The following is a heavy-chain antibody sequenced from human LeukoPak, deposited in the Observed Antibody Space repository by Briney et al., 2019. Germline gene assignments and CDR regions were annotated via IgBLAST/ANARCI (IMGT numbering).Heavy chain of an antibody. CDR3: ARVSRDIVVVVAATEQHFDY. Sequence: GGSLRLSCAASGFTFSSYWMSWVRQAPGKGLEWVANIKQDGSEKYYVDSVKGRFTISRDNAKNSLYLQMNSLRAEDTAVYYCARVSRDIVVVVAATEQHFDYWGQGTLVAVSS. CDR2: IKQDGSEK. J-gene: IGHJ4*02. V-gene: IGHV3-7*01. D-gene: IGHD2-15*01. CDR1: GFTFSSYW.